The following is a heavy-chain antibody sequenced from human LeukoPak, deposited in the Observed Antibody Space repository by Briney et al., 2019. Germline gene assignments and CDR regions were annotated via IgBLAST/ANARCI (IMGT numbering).Heavy chain of an antibody. CDR3: ARELYYDSSGSDY. CDR1: GYTSTSYG. CDR2: ISVYNGNT. V-gene: IGHV1-18*01. J-gene: IGHJ4*02. Sequence: ASVKVSCKASGYTSTSYGISWVRQAPGQGLEWMGWISVYNGNTNYAQKVQGRVTMTTDTSTSTAYMELRSLRSDDTAVYYCARELYYDSSGSDYWGQGTLVTVSS. D-gene: IGHD3-22*01.